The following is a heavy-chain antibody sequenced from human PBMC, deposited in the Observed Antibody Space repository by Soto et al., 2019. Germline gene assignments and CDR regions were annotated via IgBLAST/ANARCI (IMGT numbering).Heavy chain of an antibody. Sequence: PGGSLSLSCAASGFTFSSYAMSWVRQAPGKGLEWVSAISGSGGSTYYADSVKGRFTISRDNSKNTLYLKMNSLRAEDTSVYYCAKARITIFGPEFDYWGQGTLVTVSS. CDR1: GFTFSSYA. J-gene: IGHJ4*02. V-gene: IGHV3-23*01. CDR3: AKARITIFGPEFDY. CDR2: ISGSGGST. D-gene: IGHD3-3*01.